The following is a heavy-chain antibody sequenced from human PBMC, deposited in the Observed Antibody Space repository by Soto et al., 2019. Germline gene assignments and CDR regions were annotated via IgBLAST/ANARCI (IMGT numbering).Heavy chain of an antibody. CDR1: GFTFSSYG. J-gene: IGHJ4*02. CDR2: ISYDGSNK. Sequence: QVQLVESGGGVVQPGRSLRLSCAASGFTFSSYGMHWVRQAPGKGLEWVAVISYDGSNKYYADSVKGRFTISRDNSKNTRYLQMNSLRAEDTAVYYCAKSVGATAYFDYWGQGTLVTVSS. D-gene: IGHD1-26*01. CDR3: AKSVGATAYFDY. V-gene: IGHV3-30*18.